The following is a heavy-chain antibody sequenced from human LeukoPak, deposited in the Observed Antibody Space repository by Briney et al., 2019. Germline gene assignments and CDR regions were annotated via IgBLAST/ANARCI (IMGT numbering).Heavy chain of an antibody. V-gene: IGHV3-21*03. D-gene: IGHD6-13*01. CDR1: GFILSSYT. CDR2: IRSSGTYR. CDR3: GRDAGAYSSSWYADC. J-gene: IGHJ4*02. Sequence: GGSLRLCCGTSGFILSSYTMDRVRQALGKGLEWVSSIRSSGTYRNYADSVKGRVPVSRDNARQSLFVQMNSLRADDVTALYYCGRDAGAYSSSWYADCWGQGTLVTVSS.